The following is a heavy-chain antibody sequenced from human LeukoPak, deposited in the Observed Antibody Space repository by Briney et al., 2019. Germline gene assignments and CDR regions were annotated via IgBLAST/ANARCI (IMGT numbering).Heavy chain of an antibody. Sequence: GGSLRLSCAASGFTFSSYAMTWVRQAPGKGLEWVAVIWYDGSNKYYVDSVKGRFTISRDNSKNTLYLQMNSLRVEDTAVYYCASSEGTYSAVDYWGQGTLVTVSS. CDR3: ASSEGTYSAVDY. J-gene: IGHJ4*02. V-gene: IGHV3-33*08. CDR2: IWYDGSNK. D-gene: IGHD1-26*01. CDR1: GFTFSSYA.